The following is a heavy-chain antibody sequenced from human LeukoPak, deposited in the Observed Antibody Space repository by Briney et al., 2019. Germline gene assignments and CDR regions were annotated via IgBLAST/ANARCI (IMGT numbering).Heavy chain of an antibody. J-gene: IGHJ3*02. V-gene: IGHV3-7*01. CDR2: IKQDGSEK. CDR3: GRDPRNDVLLWFGELSVSAFDI. Sequence: GGSLRLSCAASGFTFSKNWMSWVRQAPGKGLEWVANIKQDGSEKYYVDSVKGRFTISRDNAKNSLYLQMNSLRAEDTAVYYCGRDPRNDVLLWFGELSVSAFDIWGQGTMVTVSS. CDR1: GFTFSKNW. D-gene: IGHD3-10*01.